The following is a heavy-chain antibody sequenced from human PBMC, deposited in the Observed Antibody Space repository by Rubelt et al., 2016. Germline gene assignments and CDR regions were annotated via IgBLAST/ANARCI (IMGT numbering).Heavy chain of an antibody. CDR2: IYYSGST. D-gene: IGHD5/OR15-5a*01. J-gene: IGHJ3*01. CDR1: GGSISSHY. CDR3: AREVTSYYIVSTGPGGSDV. V-gene: IGHV4-59*11. Sequence: QVQLQESGPGLVKPSETLSLTCTVSGGSISSHYWSWIRQSPGKGLEWIGYIYYSGSTNYNPSLKSRVTISISESRNQFSLKLTFGTAADTAIYFCAREVTSYYIVSTGPGGSDVWGRGTMVTVSS.